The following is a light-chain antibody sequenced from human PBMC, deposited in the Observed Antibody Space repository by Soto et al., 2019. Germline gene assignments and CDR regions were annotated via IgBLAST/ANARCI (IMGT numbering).Light chain of an antibody. CDR3: QQYNNWPLT. J-gene: IGKJ4*01. CDR2: VAS. Sequence: EIVRTQSPATLSVSPGERATLYCRASQSVNNNLAWYQQKPGQAPRLLIYVASARATGIPARFSGSGSGTEVTLTISSLQSEDFAVYYCQQYNNWPLTFGGGTKVQIK. CDR1: QSVNNN. V-gene: IGKV3-15*01.